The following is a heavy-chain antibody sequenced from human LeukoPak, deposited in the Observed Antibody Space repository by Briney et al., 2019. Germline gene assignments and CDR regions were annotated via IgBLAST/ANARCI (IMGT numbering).Heavy chain of an antibody. V-gene: IGHV4-59*01. D-gene: IGHD5-24*01. CDR2: IYFSGST. CDR1: GGSISSYY. CDR3: ARAKDGYLYYFDY. J-gene: IGHJ4*02. Sequence: PSETLSLTCTVSGGSISSYYWSWIRQPPGKGLEWIGYIYFSGSTNYNPSLKSRVTISVDTSKNQFSLKMSSVTAADTAVYYCARAKDGYLYYFDYWGQGTLVTVSS.